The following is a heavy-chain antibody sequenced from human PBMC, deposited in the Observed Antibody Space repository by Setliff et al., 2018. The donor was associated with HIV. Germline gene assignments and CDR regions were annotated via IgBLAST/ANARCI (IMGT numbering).Heavy chain of an antibody. D-gene: IGHD4-4*01. CDR3: AREPDSIPYDY. CDR2: FYYSGNT. V-gene: IGHV4-39*07. Sequence: PSETLSLTCTVSGGSISSSSYYWGWIRQPPGKGLEWIGSFYYSGNTYYNPSLKSRVTISVDASRNQFSLKLSSVTAADTAEYYCAREPDSIPYDYWGQGTLVTVSS. CDR1: GGSISSSSYY. J-gene: IGHJ4*02.